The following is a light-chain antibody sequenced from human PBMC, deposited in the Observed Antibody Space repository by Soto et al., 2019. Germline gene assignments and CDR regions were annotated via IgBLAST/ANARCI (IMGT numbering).Light chain of an antibody. CDR2: GAS. Sequence: EIVLTQSPGTLSLSPGERATLSCRASQSVSNNYLAWYQQKPGQAPRLLIYGASSRATGIPDRFSGSGSGTEFTLTISRLEPEDFEVFYCQQYGGSPRTFGQGTRVEIK. V-gene: IGKV3-20*01. CDR3: QQYGGSPRT. J-gene: IGKJ1*01. CDR1: QSVSNNY.